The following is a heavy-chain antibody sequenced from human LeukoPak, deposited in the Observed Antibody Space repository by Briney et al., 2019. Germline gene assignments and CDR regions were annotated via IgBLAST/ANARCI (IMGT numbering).Heavy chain of an antibody. V-gene: IGHV1-2*02. D-gene: IGHD4-17*01. CDR3: ARDDYGDSKGWFDP. CDR1: GYTFTDYY. Sequence: ASVKVSCKASGYTFTDYYIQWVRHVPGQEPEWMGWVNPKSGGTNYAQKFQGRVTMTRDTSMNTAYMELRSLRSDDTAVYFCARDDYGDSKGWFDPWGQGTLVTVSS. CDR2: VNPKSGGT. J-gene: IGHJ5*02.